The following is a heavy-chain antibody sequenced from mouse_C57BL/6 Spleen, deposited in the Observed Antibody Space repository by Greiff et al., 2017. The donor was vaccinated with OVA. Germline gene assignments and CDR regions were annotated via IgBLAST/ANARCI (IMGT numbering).Heavy chain of an antibody. J-gene: IGHJ4*01. CDR2: INYDGSST. D-gene: IGHD1-1*01. CDR3: ARVPDYYGSSFYAMDY. V-gene: IGHV5-16*01. CDR1: GFTFSDYY. Sequence: EVKLQESEGGLVQPGSSMKLSCTASGFTFSDYYMAWVRQVPEKGLEWVANINYDGSSTYYLDSLKSRFIISRDNAKNILYLQMSSLKSEDTATYYCARVPDYYGSSFYAMDYWGQGTSVTVSS.